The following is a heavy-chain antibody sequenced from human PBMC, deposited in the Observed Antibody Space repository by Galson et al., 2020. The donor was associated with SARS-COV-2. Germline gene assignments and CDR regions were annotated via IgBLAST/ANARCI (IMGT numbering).Heavy chain of an antibody. CDR3: ATLGERWYYGMDV. V-gene: IGHV3-9*01. J-gene: IGHJ6*02. Sequence: GGSLRLSCAASGFTFDDYAMHWVRQAPGKGLEWVSGISWNSGSIGYADSVKGRFTISRDNAKNSLYLQMNSLRAEDTALYYCATLGERWYYGMDVWGQGTTVTVSS. CDR2: ISWNSGSI. CDR1: GFTFDDYA. D-gene: IGHD1-26*01.